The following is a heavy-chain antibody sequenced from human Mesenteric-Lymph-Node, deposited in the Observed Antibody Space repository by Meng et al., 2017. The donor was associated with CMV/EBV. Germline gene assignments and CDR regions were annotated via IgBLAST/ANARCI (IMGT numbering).Heavy chain of an antibody. Sequence: GGSLRLSCAASGFTFRLYAMSWVRQAPGKGLEWVSSISGSGDTKDSADSVKGRFTISRDNSKNTLYLQMHSLRDEDTAVYYCAKTQVSGYDQYYYYYYGMDVWGQGTTVTVSS. CDR1: GFTFRLYA. D-gene: IGHD5-12*01. CDR2: ISGSGDTK. J-gene: IGHJ6*02. V-gene: IGHV3-23*01. CDR3: AKTQVSGYDQYYYYYYGMDV.